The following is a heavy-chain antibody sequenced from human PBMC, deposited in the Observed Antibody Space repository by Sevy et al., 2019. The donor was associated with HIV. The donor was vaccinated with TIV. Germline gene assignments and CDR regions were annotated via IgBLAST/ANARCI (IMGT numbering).Heavy chain of an antibody. D-gene: IGHD3-22*01. Sequence: GGSLRLSCTGSGFTFGDYAMSWFRQAPGMGLEWVGFIRSKDYGGATEYAASVKGRFTISRDDSKSIADLQMNSLKPEDTAVYYCTRGYYYDSSGYSDYWGQGTLVTVSS. CDR2: IRSKDYGGAT. CDR3: TRGYYYDSSGYSDY. V-gene: IGHV3-49*03. J-gene: IGHJ4*02. CDR1: GFTFGDYA.